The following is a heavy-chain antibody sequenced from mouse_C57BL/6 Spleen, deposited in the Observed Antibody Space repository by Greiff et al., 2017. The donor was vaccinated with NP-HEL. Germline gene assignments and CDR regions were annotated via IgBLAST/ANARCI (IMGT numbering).Heavy chain of an antibody. CDR3: ASGLLRFAY. CDR1: GYTFTDYN. J-gene: IGHJ3*01. CDR2: INPNNGGT. D-gene: IGHD2-10*01. Sequence: EVQLQQSGPELVKPGASVKIPCKASGYTFTDYNMDWVKQSHGKSLEWIGDINPNNGGTIYNQKFKGKATLTVDKSSSTAYMELRSLTSEDTAVYDCASGLLRFAYWGQGTLVTVSA. V-gene: IGHV1-18*01.